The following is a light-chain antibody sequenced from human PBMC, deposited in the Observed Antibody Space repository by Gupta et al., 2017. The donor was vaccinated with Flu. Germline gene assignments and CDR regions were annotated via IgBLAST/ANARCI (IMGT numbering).Light chain of an antibody. CDR1: QSIRTY. CDR3: EQRDSTPLS. J-gene: IGKJ2*03. V-gene: IGKV1-39*01. Sequence: DIQMTQSPSSLSASVGDRVTITCRASQSIRTYLNWYQDRPGEAPKLLIYAASSLQSGVPLRFSGSGSGTDFILTISRLQPEDFASYYCEQRDSTPLSFGQRTKLEIK. CDR2: AAS.